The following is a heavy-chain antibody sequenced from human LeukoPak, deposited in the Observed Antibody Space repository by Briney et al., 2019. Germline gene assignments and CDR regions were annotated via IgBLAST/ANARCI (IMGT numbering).Heavy chain of an antibody. CDR2: IKQDGSEK. CDR3: AREKTRNDYGDYTYYFDY. CDR1: GFTFSSYW. V-gene: IGHV3-7*01. D-gene: IGHD4-17*01. Sequence: PGGSLRLSCAASGFTFSSYWMSWVRQAPGKGLEWVANIKQDGSEKYYVDSVMGRFTISRDNAKNSLYLQMNSLRAEDTAVYYCAREKTRNDYGDYTYYFDYWGQGTLVTVSS. J-gene: IGHJ4*02.